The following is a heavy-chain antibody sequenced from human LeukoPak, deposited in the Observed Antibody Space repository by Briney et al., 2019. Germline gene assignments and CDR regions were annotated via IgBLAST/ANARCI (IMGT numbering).Heavy chain of an antibody. V-gene: IGHV1-69*04. D-gene: IGHD4-17*01. Sequence: SVKVSCKASGYTFTSYGISWVRQAPGQGLEWMGRIIPILGIANYAQKFQGRVTITADKSTSTAYMELSSLRSEDTAVYYCARGRPGMTTGAFDIWGQGTMVTVSS. CDR3: ARGRPGMTTGAFDI. CDR1: GYTFTSYG. CDR2: IIPILGIA. J-gene: IGHJ3*02.